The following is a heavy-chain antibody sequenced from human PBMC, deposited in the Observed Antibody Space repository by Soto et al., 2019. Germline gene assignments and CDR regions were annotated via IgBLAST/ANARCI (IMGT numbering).Heavy chain of an antibody. Sequence: AGGSLRLSCAASGFTVSSNYMSWVRQAPGKGLEWVSVIYSGGSTYYADSVKGRFTISRDNSKNTLYLQMNSLRAEDTAVYYCARISVLSGYFVNYFDYWGQGTLVTVSS. J-gene: IGHJ4*02. D-gene: IGHD3-3*01. CDR1: GFTVSSNY. V-gene: IGHV3-66*01. CDR3: ARISVLSGYFVNYFDY. CDR2: IYSGGST.